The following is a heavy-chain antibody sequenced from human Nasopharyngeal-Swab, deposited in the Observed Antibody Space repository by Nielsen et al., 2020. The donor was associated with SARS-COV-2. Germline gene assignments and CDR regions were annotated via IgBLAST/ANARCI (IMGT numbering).Heavy chain of an antibody. D-gene: IGHD6-19*01. V-gene: IGHV3-30*18. Sequence: GESLKISCAASGFTFSSYGMHWVRQAPGKGLEWVAVISYDGSNKYYVDSVTGRFTISRDNSKDTLYLQMNSLRAEDTAVYYCSKDTSGWFLDYWGQGTLVTVSS. J-gene: IGHJ4*02. CDR2: ISYDGSNK. CDR1: GFTFSSYG. CDR3: SKDTSGWFLDY.